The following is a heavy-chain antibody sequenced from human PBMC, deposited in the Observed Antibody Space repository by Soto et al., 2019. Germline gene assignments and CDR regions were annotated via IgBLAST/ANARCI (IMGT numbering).Heavy chain of an antibody. CDR1: GFTFSSYA. V-gene: IGHV3-23*01. CDR2: ISGSGGST. D-gene: IGHD2-2*01. J-gene: IGHJ4*02. Sequence: GGSLRLSCAASGFTFSSYAMSWVRQAPGKGLEWVSAISGSGGSTYYADSVKGRFTISRDNSKNTLYLQMNSLRAEDTAVYYCAKGYCSSTSCRFYRSSWYYFDYWGQGTLVTVSS. CDR3: AKGYCSSTSCRFYRSSWYYFDY.